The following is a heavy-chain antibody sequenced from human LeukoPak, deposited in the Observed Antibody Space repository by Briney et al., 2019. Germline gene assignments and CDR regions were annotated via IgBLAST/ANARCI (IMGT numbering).Heavy chain of an antibody. J-gene: IGHJ6*03. CDR2: INSDGINT. V-gene: IGHV3-74*01. D-gene: IGHD1-14*01. CDR1: GFTFSNYW. CDR3: ARKGTGRYYYYYYMDV. Sequence: PGGSLRLSCAASGFTFSNYWMHWVRQAPGKGLVWVSRINSDGINTSYADSVKGRFTISRDNAKNTLNLQMNSLRAEDTAVYYCARKGTGRYYYYYYMDVWGKGTTVTVSS.